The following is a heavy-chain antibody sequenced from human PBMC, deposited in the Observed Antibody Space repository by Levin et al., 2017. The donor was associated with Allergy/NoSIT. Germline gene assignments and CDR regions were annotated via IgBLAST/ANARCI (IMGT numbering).Heavy chain of an antibody. CDR1: GFSFGDYA. J-gene: IGHJ4*02. V-gene: IGHV3-49*04. Sequence: PGGSLRLSCAGSGFSFGDYALTWVRQAPGKGLEWVGFIRSKSYGETTEYAASVRGRFIISRDDSENVAYLQMNSLTAEDTAIYFCTRVKCTSRSCYLFDYWGQGSLVTVSS. CDR3: TRVKCTSRSCYLFDY. CDR2: IRSKSYGETT. D-gene: IGHD2-2*01.